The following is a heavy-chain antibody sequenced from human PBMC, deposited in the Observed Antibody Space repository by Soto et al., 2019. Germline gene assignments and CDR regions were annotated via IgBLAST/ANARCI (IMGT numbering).Heavy chain of an antibody. D-gene: IGHD4-17*01. V-gene: IGHV4-31*03. CDR3: ARDADYGGSRGGMDV. Sequence: QVRLEESGPGLVKPSETLCLICSVSGGSVNNADYFWSWIRHHPENGLEWIGYIYYSGSTRYNPSFKTRATLSIDTSKNQFSLRLNSVTVADTAVYFCARDADYGGSRGGMDVWGRGTTVTVSS. CDR1: GGSVNNADYF. CDR2: IYYSGST. J-gene: IGHJ6*02.